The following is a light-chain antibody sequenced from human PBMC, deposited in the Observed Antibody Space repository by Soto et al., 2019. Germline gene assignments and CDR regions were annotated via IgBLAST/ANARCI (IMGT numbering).Light chain of an antibody. CDR1: ISDVGGYDC. CDR3: GSYTSTSTLGL. J-gene: IGLJ2*01. Sequence: QSALTQPASVSGSPGQSITISCTGTISDVGGYDCVSWYQQYPGKAPKLIIYDVSNRPSGVSNRFSGSKSGYTASLTISGLQAEDEADYYCGSYTSTSTLGLFGGGTKLTVL. CDR2: DVS. V-gene: IGLV2-14*03.